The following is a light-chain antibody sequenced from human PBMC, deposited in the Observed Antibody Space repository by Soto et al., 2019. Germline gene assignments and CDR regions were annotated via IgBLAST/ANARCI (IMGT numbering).Light chain of an antibody. CDR3: QQRHSAPFT. V-gene: IGKV1-39*01. CDR1: QSSSDY. J-gene: IGKJ3*01. Sequence: DIQMTQSPFSLSASLGDRVTITCRASQSSSDYLNWYQQKPGKGPKLLIFAASSLQVGVPSRFSGSGSGTDFTLTISSLQPEECATYFCQQRHSAPFTFGPGTTVDIK. CDR2: AAS.